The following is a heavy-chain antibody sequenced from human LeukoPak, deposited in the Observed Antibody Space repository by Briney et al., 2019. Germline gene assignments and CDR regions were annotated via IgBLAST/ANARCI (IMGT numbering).Heavy chain of an antibody. D-gene: IGHD1-1*01. CDR2: IGSSGSTI. Sequence: PGGSLRLSCAASGFTFSSYSMNWVRQAPGTGLEWVTYIGSSGSTINYADSVKGRFTISRDNAKNSLYLQMNSLRAEDTAVYYCVRGNPYNWSYWGQGTLVTVSS. CDR1: GFTFSSYS. V-gene: IGHV3-48*04. J-gene: IGHJ4*02. CDR3: VRGNPYNWSY.